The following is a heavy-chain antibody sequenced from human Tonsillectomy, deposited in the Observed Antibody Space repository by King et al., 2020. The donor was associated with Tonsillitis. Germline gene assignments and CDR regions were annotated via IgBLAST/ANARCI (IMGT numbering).Heavy chain of an antibody. CDR2: IYSGGLT. V-gene: IGHV3-66*01. J-gene: IGHJ4*02. CDR3: ARDPWPSDTDY. CDR1: GFTVSNNY. D-gene: IGHD1-26*01. Sequence: VQLVESGGGLVQPGGSLRLSCAASGFTVSNNYMSWVRQAPGKGLEWVSVIYSGGLTYYADSVKGRFTISRDNSTDTLYLQMNSLRVEDTAVYYCARDPWPSDTDYWGQGTLVTVPS.